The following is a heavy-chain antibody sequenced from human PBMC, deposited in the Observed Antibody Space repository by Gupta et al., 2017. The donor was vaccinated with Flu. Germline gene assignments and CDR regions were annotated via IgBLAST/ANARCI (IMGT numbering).Heavy chain of an antibody. CDR1: GFPFDDYG. Sequence: EVQLVESGGGVVRPGGSLRLSCAASGFPFDDYGLSWVRQAPGKGLEWVSGINWNGGSTGYADSVKGRFTISRDNAKNSLYLQMNSLRAEDTALYHCAREMRGELELLYDYWGQGTLVTVSS. J-gene: IGHJ4*02. CDR3: AREMRGELELLYDY. V-gene: IGHV3-20*01. CDR2: INWNGGST. D-gene: IGHD1-7*01.